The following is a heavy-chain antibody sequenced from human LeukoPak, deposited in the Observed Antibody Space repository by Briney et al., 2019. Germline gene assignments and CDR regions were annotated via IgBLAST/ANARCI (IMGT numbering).Heavy chain of an antibody. CDR2: IGTAGDT. D-gene: IGHD3-9*01. CDR3: ARSQGGSGSHDIMAFDI. CDR1: GFTFSSYD. Sequence: GGSLRLPCAASGFTFSSYDMHWVRQATGKGLGWVSAIGTAGDTYYPGSVKGRFTISRENAKNSLYLQMNSLRAGDTAVYYCARSQGGSGSHDIMAFDIWGQGTMVTVSS. J-gene: IGHJ3*02. V-gene: IGHV3-13*01.